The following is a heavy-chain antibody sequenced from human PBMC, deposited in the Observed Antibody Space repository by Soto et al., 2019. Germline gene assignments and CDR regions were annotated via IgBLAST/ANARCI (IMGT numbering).Heavy chain of an antibody. CDR2: IYYSGST. CDR3: AREVGKGAFDI. J-gene: IGHJ3*02. V-gene: IGHV4-61*05. CDR1: GGSISSSSYY. D-gene: IGHD3-10*01. Sequence: SETLSLTCTVSGGSISSSSYYWGWIRQPPGKGLEWIGYIYYSGSTNYNPSLKSRVTISVDTSKNQFSLKLSSVTAADTAVYYCAREVGKGAFDIWGQGTMVTVSS.